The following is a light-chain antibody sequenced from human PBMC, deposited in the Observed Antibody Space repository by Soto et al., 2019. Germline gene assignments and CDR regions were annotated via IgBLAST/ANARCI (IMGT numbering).Light chain of an antibody. Sequence: DIQMTQSPSTLSASVGDIVTITCRASASISSWLAWYQQQPGKAPKLLIYKSSILENGVRSRFSGGGSGTEFTLTISSLQPDDFATYYCQQYGAFGQGTKVDIK. CDR3: QQYGA. J-gene: IGKJ1*01. CDR1: ASISSW. CDR2: KSS. V-gene: IGKV1-5*03.